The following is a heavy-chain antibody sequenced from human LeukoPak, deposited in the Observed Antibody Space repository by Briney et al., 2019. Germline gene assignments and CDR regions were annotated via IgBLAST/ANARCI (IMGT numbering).Heavy chain of an antibody. CDR1: GFTFSSFW. CDR3: ARGYTYGSIDY. D-gene: IGHD5-18*01. Sequence: GGSLRLSCAASGFTFSSFWMHWVRQIPGEGLVWVSRINKDGSSITYADSVKGRFTISRDNAKNTLYLQMNSLRAEDTAVYYCARGYTYGSIDYWGQGTLVTVSS. CDR2: INKDGSSI. J-gene: IGHJ4*02. V-gene: IGHV3-74*03.